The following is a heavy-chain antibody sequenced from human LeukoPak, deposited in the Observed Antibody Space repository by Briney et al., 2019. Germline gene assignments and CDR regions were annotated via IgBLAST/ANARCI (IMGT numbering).Heavy chain of an antibody. CDR1: GGSISSGSFY. Sequence: SETLSLTCTVSGGSISSGSFYWSWIRQPAGKGLEWIGRIYTSGSTNYNPSLKSRVTISVDTSQNQFSLKLSSVTAADTAVYYCARDSRRDGYNLYAFDIWGQGTMVTVSS. CDR2: IYTSGST. V-gene: IGHV4-61*02. D-gene: IGHD5-24*01. J-gene: IGHJ3*02. CDR3: ARDSRRDGYNLYAFDI.